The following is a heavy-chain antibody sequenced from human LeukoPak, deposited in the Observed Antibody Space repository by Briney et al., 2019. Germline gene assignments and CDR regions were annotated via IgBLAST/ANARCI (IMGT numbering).Heavy chain of an antibody. Sequence: PGGSLRLSCAVSGFNLNSYAMHWVRQAPGKGLEWVAVIRHDEANSFYADSVQGRFTISRDTSKKLLYLQMNSLRGEDTAVYYCAKEYTPSSPLGELDSWGQGTLVTVSS. J-gene: IGHJ4*02. D-gene: IGHD6-6*01. CDR3: AKEYTPSSPLGELDS. CDR2: IRHDEANS. CDR1: GFNLNSYA. V-gene: IGHV3-30*02.